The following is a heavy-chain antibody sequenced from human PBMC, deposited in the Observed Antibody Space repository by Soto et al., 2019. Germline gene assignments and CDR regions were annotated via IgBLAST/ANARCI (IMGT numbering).Heavy chain of an antibody. D-gene: IGHD3-3*01. CDR1: GGSFKSGSYS. V-gene: IGHV4-61*01. Sequence: PSETLSLTCTASGGSFKSGSYSWSWIRQPPGKGLEWIGYVYHTGRTSYNPSLKSRVSISMDTSKKQFSLNLDSVTATDTAVYFCARDFAYFDSWGQGTLVTVSS. CDR3: ARDFAYFDS. J-gene: IGHJ4*02. CDR2: VYHTGRT.